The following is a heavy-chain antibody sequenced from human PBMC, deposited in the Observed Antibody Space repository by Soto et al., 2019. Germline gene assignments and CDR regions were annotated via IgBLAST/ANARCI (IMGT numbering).Heavy chain of an antibody. CDR2: ISYDGSNK. Sequence: QVQLVESGGGVVQPGRSLRLSCAASGFTFSSYGMHWVRQAPGKGLEWVAVISYDGSNKYYADSVKGRFTISRDNSKNTLYLQMNSLRAEDTAVYYCAKLGGVIVTLPNDAFDIWGQGTMVTVSS. D-gene: IGHD3-16*02. CDR3: AKLGGVIVTLPNDAFDI. CDR1: GFTFSSYG. J-gene: IGHJ3*02. V-gene: IGHV3-30*18.